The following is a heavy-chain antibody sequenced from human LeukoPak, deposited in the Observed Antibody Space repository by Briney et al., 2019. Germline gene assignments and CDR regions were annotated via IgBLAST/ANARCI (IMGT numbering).Heavy chain of an antibody. CDR3: TTEAAYVDTAMVPLGY. D-gene: IGHD5-18*01. CDR1: GFTFSSYW. V-gene: IGHV3-15*01. CDR2: IKSKTDGGTT. J-gene: IGHJ4*02. Sequence: PGGSLRLSCAASGFTFSSYWMSWVRQAPGKGLEWVGRIKSKTDGGTTDYAAPVKGRFTISRDDSKNTLYLQMNSLKTEDTAVYYCTTEAAYVDTAMVPLGYWGQGTLVTVSS.